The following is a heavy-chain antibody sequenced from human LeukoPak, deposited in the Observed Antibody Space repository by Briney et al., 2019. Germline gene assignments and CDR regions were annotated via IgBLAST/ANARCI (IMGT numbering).Heavy chain of an antibody. V-gene: IGHV4-4*07. Sequence: SETLSLTCTVSGGSISSYYWSWIRQPAGQGLEWIGRIYVSGSTNYNPSLRTRVTMSEGTSKNQISLKLTSVTAADTAVYFCARDPSAVAGFFDYWGQGTLVTVSS. CDR2: IYVSGST. CDR3: ARDPSAVAGFFDY. CDR1: GGSISSYY. D-gene: IGHD6-19*01. J-gene: IGHJ4*02.